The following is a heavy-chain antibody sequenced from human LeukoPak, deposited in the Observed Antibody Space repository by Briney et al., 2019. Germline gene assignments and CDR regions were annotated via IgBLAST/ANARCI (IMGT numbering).Heavy chain of an antibody. V-gene: IGHV1-8*01. J-gene: IGHJ4*02. Sequence: ASVKVSCKASGYTFTSYDINWVRQATGQGLEWMGWMNPNSGNTGYAQKFQGRVTMTRNTSISTAYMELSSLRSEDTAVYYCARENGIQLWTPRKFDYWGQGTLVTVSS. CDR3: ARENGIQLWTPRKFDY. D-gene: IGHD5-18*01. CDR2: MNPNSGNT. CDR1: GYTFTSYD.